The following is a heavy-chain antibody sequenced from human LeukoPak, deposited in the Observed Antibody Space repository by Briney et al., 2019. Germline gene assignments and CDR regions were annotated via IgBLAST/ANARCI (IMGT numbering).Heavy chain of an antibody. Sequence: GRSLRLSCAASGFTFSSYAMHWVRQAPGKGLEWVAVISYDGSNKYYADSVKGRFTISRDNSKNTLYLQMNSLRAEDTAVYYCARAWETYYDFWSGKRYPFDYWGQGTLVTVSS. CDR1: GFTFSSYA. CDR2: ISYDGSNK. J-gene: IGHJ4*02. V-gene: IGHV3-30-3*01. D-gene: IGHD3-3*01. CDR3: ARAWETYYDFWSGKRYPFDY.